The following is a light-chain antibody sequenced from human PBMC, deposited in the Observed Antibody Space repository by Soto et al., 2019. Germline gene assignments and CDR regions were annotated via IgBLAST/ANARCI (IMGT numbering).Light chain of an antibody. CDR2: GAS. CDR1: QSVSSSY. V-gene: IGKV3-20*01. J-gene: IGKJ4*01. CDR3: QQYGTSRT. Sequence: EIVLTQSPATLSLSPGERATLSCRASQSVSSSYLAWYQQKPGEAPRLLIYGASIRATGRSSWFSGRGSGKDLILISSGLEPEDVALYYRQQYGTSRTFGGGTKVEIK.